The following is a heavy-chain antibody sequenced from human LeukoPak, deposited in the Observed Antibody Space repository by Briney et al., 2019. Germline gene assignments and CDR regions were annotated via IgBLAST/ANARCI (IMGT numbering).Heavy chain of an antibody. D-gene: IGHD3-10*01. CDR1: GGSFSGYY. CDR3: ASKSYYYGSGICY. J-gene: IGHJ4*02. V-gene: IGHV4-34*01. CDR2: INHSGST. Sequence: SETLSLTCAVYGGSFSGYYWSWIRQPPGKGLEWIGEINHSGSTNYNPSLKSRVTISVDTSKNQFSPKLSSVTAADTAVYYCASKSYYYGSGICYWGQGTLVTVSS.